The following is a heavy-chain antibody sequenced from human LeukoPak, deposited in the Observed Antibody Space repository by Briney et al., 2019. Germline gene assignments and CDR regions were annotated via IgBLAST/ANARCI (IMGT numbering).Heavy chain of an antibody. CDR2: IFYSGSN. D-gene: IGHD4-17*01. CDR1: GGSISSRSDY. Sequence: KASETVSLICTVPGGSISSRSDYSGWIRQSPGKGLECFGNIFYSGSNYYNPSHKSRVTISVDTSKNQFSLKLSSVTDAATADYYCARRATTGGGSHDAFDIWGQGTMVTVSS. CDR3: ARRATTGGGSHDAFDI. V-gene: IGHV4-39*01. J-gene: IGHJ3*02.